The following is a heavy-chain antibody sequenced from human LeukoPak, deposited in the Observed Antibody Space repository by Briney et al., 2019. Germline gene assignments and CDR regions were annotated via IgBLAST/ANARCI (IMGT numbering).Heavy chain of an antibody. CDR2: ISSSGSTI. CDR1: GFTFSDYY. V-gene: IGHV3-11*01. D-gene: IGHD3-10*01. CDR3: ARDYYGSGSYYNRFDYYYYGMDV. J-gene: IGHJ6*02. Sequence: GGSLRLSCAASGFTFSDYYMSWIRQAPGKGLEWVSYISSSGSTIYYADSVKGRFTISRDNAKNSLYLQMNSLRAEDTAVYYCARDYYGSGSYYNRFDYYYYGMDVWGQGTTVTVSS.